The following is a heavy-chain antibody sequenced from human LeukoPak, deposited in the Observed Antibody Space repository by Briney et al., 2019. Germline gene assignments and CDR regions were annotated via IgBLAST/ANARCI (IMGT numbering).Heavy chain of an antibody. J-gene: IGHJ4*02. D-gene: IGHD5-18*01. CDR2: INPDGNKK. CDR1: GLTFSSHW. V-gene: IGHV3-7*01. CDR3: ARDLAYSRLDY. Sequence: GGSLRLSCAASGLTFSSHWMHWVRQAPGKGLEWVASINPDGNKKYSADSVKGRFTISRDNAENSLYLRMNSLRVEDTAFYYCARDLAYSRLDYWGQGMLVTVSS.